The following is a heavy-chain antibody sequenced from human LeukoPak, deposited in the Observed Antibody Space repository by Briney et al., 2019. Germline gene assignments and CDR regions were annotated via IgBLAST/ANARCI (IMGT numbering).Heavy chain of an antibody. J-gene: IGHJ4*02. CDR2: IDWDDDK. Sequence: SGPTLVNPTQTLTLTCTFSGFSLSTSGMCVSWIRQPPGKALEWLARIDWDDDKYYSTSLKTRLTISKDTSKNQVVLTMTNMDPVDTATYDCEWGGTPGGYIRGYFDYWCQGTLVTVSA. D-gene: IGHD5-12*01. V-gene: IGHV2-70*11. CDR1: GFSLSTSGMC. CDR3: EWGGTPGGYIRGYFDY.